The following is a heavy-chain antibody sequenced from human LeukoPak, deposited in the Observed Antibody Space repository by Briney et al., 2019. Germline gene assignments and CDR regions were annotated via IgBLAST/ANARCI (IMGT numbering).Heavy chain of an antibody. CDR2: ISSSGSTI. CDR3: ARGHYYDSSDYYAPFDY. V-gene: IGHV3-11*01. CDR1: RFTFTDYY. D-gene: IGHD3-22*01. Sequence: GGSLRLSCAASRFTFTDYYMSWIRQAPGKGLEWISYISSSGSTIYFADSVKGRLTISRDNAKNSLYLQVNSLRAEDTAVYYCARGHYYDSSDYYAPFDYWGQGTLVTVSS. J-gene: IGHJ4*02.